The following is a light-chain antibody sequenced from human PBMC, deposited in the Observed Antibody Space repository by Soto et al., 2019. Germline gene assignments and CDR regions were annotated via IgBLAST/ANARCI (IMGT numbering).Light chain of an antibody. CDR3: QQYNDWRYT. Sequence: EIVMTQSPATLSVSPGERATLSCRASRSISSSLAWYQLKPGQAPRLLIYGASTRATGIPARFSGSGSGTEFTLTISSLQSEDFAVYYCQQYNDWRYTFGQGTKLEIK. CDR2: GAS. V-gene: IGKV3-15*01. CDR1: RSISSS. J-gene: IGKJ2*01.